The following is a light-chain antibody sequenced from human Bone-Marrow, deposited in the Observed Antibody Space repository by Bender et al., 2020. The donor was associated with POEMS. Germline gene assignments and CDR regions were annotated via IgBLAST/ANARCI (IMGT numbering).Light chain of an antibody. J-gene: IGLJ3*02. V-gene: IGLV3-1*01. CDR2: EDN. CDR1: QLGDQY. CDR3: QAWDSGTLL. Sequence: SYGLTQPPSVSVSPGHTANITCSGDQLGDQYASWYQLKPGQSPVLVIYEDNKSPSGIPERFSGSNSGNIATLTISGAQALDEADYYCQAWDSGTLLFGGGTTLTVL.